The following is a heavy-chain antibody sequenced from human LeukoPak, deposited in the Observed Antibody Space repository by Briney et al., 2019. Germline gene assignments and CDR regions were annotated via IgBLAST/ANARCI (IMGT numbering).Heavy chain of an antibody. V-gene: IGHV3-23*01. J-gene: IGHJ6*02. CDR1: GFTFSSYS. Sequence: GGSLRLSCAASGFTFSSYSMNWVRQAPGKGLQWVSTISVIGESTYYADSVKGRFTISRDSSKSTLYLQMNSLRAEDTAVYYCARDLNSSSSWYYYYYGMDVWGQGTTVTVSS. CDR2: ISVIGEST. D-gene: IGHD6-6*01. CDR3: ARDLNSSSSWYYYYYGMDV.